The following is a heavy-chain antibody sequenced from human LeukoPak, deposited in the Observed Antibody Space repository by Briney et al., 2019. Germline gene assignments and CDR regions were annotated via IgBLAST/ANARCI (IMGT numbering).Heavy chain of an antibody. CDR1: RFTFSSSW. CDR2: IKQDGSEK. Sequence: PGGSLRLSCAASRFTFSSSWMSWVRQAPGKGLEWVANIKQDGSEKYYVDSVKGRFTISRDNAKNSLYLQMNSLRAEDTAVYYCARLVTRDLTGYLRTDYFGYWGQGTLVTVSS. V-gene: IGHV3-7*01. J-gene: IGHJ4*02. D-gene: IGHD3-9*01. CDR3: ARLVTRDLTGYLRTDYFGY.